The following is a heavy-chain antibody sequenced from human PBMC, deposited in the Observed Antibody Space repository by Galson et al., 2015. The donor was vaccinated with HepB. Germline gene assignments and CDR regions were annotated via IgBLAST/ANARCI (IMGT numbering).Heavy chain of an antibody. J-gene: IGHJ6*02. Sequence: QSGAEVKKPGESLKISCKGSGYTFTNYWIGWVRQMPAKGLEWMGIIYPGDSDTSYSPSFQGHVTISADKSISTAYLQWSSLRASDTAVYYCARVGGTSLYYYYGMDVWGQGTTVTVSS. CDR1: GYTFTNYW. D-gene: IGHD1-14*01. CDR3: ARVGGTSLYYYYGMDV. CDR2: IYPGDSDT. V-gene: IGHV5-51*01.